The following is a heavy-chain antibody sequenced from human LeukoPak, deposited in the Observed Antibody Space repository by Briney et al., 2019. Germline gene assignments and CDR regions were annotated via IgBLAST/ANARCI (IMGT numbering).Heavy chain of an antibody. Sequence: PGGSQRLSCAASGFTFNNYAMHWVRQAPGKGLEWVAIISFDGSENYYADSVKGRFTISRDSSKNTLDLQMNSLRREDTAVYYCAGGSSSGDLSGLIDYWGQGTLVPVSS. CDR2: ISFDGSEN. D-gene: IGHD6-6*01. CDR1: GFTFNNYA. J-gene: IGHJ4*02. CDR3: AGGSSSGDLSGLIDY. V-gene: IGHV3-30*04.